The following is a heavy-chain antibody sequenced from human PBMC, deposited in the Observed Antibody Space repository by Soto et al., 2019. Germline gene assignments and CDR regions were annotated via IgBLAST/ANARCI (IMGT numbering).Heavy chain of an antibody. V-gene: IGHV3-23*01. Sequence: EVQLLESGGGLVQPGGSLRLSCAASGFTFSSYAMSWVRQAPGKGLEWVLAISSSGGSTDYADSVKGRFTISRDNSKNTLYLQMNSLRAEDTAVYYYAKHPSSGWYLDPFDYWGQGTLVTVSS. D-gene: IGHD6-19*01. CDR3: AKHPSSGWYLDPFDY. CDR1: GFTFSSYA. CDR2: ISSSGGST. J-gene: IGHJ4*02.